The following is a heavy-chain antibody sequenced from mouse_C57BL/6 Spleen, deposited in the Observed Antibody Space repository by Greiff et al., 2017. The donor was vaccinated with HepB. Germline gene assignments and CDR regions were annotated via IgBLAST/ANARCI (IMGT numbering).Heavy chain of an antibody. CDR1: GYTFTSYW. V-gene: IGHV1-52*01. J-gene: IGHJ2*01. D-gene: IGHD2-4*01. Sequence: VQLKQPGAELVRPGSSVKLSCKASGYTFTSYWMHWVKQRPIQGLEWIGNIDPSDSETHYNQKFKDKATLTVDKSSSTAYMQLSSLTSEDSAVYYCARDDYEDYFDYWGQGTTLTVSS. CDR3: ARDDYEDYFDY. CDR2: IDPSDSET.